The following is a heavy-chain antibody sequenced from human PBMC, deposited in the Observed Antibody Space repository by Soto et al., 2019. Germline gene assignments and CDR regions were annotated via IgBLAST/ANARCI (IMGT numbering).Heavy chain of an antibody. V-gene: IGHV3-23*01. J-gene: IGHJ3*02. CDR2: VTADGGT. CDR3: APHVSCSGGSCQYDAFAI. D-gene: IGHD2-15*01. Sequence: EVQVLESGGGLVQPGGSMRLSCEGSGLTVSSHAMTWIRQAPGRGPEWVSTVTADGGTYYAESVKGRFAMSRDTSENTLYLHMNSLGADDTAAYYCAPHVSCSGGSCQYDAFAIRGQGTMVTVSS. CDR1: GLTVSSHA.